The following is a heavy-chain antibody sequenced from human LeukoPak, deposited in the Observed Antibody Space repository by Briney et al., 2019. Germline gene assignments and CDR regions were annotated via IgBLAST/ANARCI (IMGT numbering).Heavy chain of an antibody. Sequence: ASVKVSCKASGYTFTGYCMHWVRQAPGQGLEWMGWINPNSGGTNYAQKFQGRVTMTRDTSISTAYMELSRLRSDDTAVYYCARNVVGSGSYIDYWGQGTLVTVSS. CDR1: GYTFTGYC. V-gene: IGHV1-2*02. CDR2: INPNSGGT. CDR3: ARNVVGSGSYIDY. J-gene: IGHJ4*02. D-gene: IGHD1-26*01.